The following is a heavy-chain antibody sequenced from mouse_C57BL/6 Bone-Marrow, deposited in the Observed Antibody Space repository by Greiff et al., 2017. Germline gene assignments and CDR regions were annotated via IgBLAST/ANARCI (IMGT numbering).Heavy chain of an antibody. V-gene: IGHV5-12*01. CDR3: ARHQFAY. CDR2: ISNGGGST. Sequence: EVMLVESGGGLVQPGGSLKLSCAASGFTFSDYYMYWVRQTPEKRLEWVAYISNGGGSTYYPDTVKGRFTISRDNAKNTLYLQMSRLKSADTAMYYCARHQFAYWGQGTLVTVSA. CDR1: GFTFSDYY. J-gene: IGHJ3*01.